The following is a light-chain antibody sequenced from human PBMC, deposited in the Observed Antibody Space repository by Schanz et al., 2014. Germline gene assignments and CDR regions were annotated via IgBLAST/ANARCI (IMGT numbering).Light chain of an antibody. V-gene: IGLV1-44*01. Sequence: QSVLTQPPSASGTPGQRVTFSCSGSSSNIGSNAVNWYQQLPGTAPKLLIYTNNQRPSGVPDRFSGSKSGTSVSLAISGLQSEDEADYYCSSYKPNSSTLYVFGTGTKLTVL. CDR1: SSNIGSNA. CDR3: SSYKPNSSTLYV. CDR2: TNN. J-gene: IGLJ1*01.